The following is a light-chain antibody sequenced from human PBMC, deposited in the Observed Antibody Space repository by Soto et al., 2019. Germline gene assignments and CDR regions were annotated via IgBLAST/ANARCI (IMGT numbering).Light chain of an antibody. V-gene: IGKV3D-20*02. CDR1: QSVSSSY. Sequence: EIVLTQSPGTLSLSPGERATLSCRASQSVSSSYLAWYQQKLGQAPRLLIYGASSRATGIPDRFSGSGSGTDFTLTISSLEPEDSAVYYCQQRHMWPITFGQGTRLEIK. CDR2: GAS. J-gene: IGKJ5*01. CDR3: QQRHMWPIT.